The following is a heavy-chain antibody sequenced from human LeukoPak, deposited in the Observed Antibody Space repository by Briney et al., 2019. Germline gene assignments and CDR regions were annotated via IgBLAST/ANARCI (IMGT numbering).Heavy chain of an antibody. Sequence: SETLSLTCTVSGGSINNYYWSWIRQPPGKGLEWIGYIYYSGSTSYNPSLKSRVTISLDTSKKQFSLELTSVTAADTAVYYCARWGGISPIDYWGQGILVTVSS. V-gene: IGHV4-59*01. D-gene: IGHD1-26*01. CDR2: IYYSGST. J-gene: IGHJ4*02. CDR3: ARWGGISPIDY. CDR1: GGSINNYY.